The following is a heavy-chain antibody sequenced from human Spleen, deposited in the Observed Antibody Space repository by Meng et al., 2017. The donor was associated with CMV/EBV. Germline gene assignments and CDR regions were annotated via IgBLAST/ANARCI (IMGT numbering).Heavy chain of an antibody. V-gene: IGHV1-2*02. D-gene: IGHD7-27*01. Sequence: ASVKVSCKASGYTFTVYYIHWVRQAPGQGLEWMGWINPNSGGTNFAQKFQGRVTMTRDTSISTAYMELSRLRSEDTAVYYCARESLRNWGSGAVRGYYFDYWGQGTLVTVSS. J-gene: IGHJ4*02. CDR1: GYTFTVYY. CDR3: ARESLRNWGSGAVRGYYFDY. CDR2: INPNSGGT.